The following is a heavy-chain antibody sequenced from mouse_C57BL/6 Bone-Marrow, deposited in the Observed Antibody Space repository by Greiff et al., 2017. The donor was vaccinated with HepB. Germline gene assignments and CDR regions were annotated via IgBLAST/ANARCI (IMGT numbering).Heavy chain of an antibody. D-gene: IGHD1-1*01. CDR3: ARDYYGSSLRFAY. V-gene: IGHV1-61*01. Sequence: QVQLQQPGAELVRPGSSVKLSCKASGYTFTSYWIDWVKQRPGQGLEWIGNIYPSDSETHYNQKFKDKVTLTVDKSSSTAYMQLSSLTSEDSAVYYCARDYYGSSLRFAYWGHGTLVTVSA. J-gene: IGHJ3*01. CDR2: IYPSDSET. CDR1: GYTFTSYW.